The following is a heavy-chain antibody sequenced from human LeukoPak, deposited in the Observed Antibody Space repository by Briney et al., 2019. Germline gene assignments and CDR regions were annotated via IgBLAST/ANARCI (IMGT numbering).Heavy chain of an antibody. CDR3: ARGTLWYYDSSGYYFGRSHYYFDY. CDR1: GYTFTSYY. Sequence: GASVKVSCKASGYTFTSYYMHWVRQAPGQGLEWMGIINPSGGSTSYAQKFQGRVTMTRDTSTSTVYMELSSLRSEDTAVYYCARGTLWYYDSSGYYFGRSHYYFDYWGQGTLVTVSS. V-gene: IGHV1-46*01. CDR2: INPSGGST. J-gene: IGHJ4*02. D-gene: IGHD3-22*01.